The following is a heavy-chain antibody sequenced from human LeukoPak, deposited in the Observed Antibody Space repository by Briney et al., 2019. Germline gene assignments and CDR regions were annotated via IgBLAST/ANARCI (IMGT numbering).Heavy chain of an antibody. D-gene: IGHD3-16*01. Sequence: GGSLRLSCAASGFTFSSYGMHWVRQAPGKGLEWVAFYPDTVKGRFTISRDNFKNTLYLEMNVLRVEDTATYYCAKGWASYSAFDFWGHGTMVIVS. CDR1: GFTFSSYG. J-gene: IGHJ3*01. CDR3: AKGWASYSAFDF. V-gene: IGHV3-30*02. CDR2: A.